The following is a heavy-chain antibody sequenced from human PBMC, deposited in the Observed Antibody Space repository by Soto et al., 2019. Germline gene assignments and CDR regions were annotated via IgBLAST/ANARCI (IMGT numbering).Heavy chain of an antibody. CDR3: ARVGGDYDFDY. Sequence: NPSETLSLTCAVYGGSFSGYYWSWIRQHPGKGLEWIGYIYYSGSTYYNPSLKSRVTISVDTSKNQFSLKPSSVTAADTAVYYCARVGGDYDFDYWGQGTLVTVSS. V-gene: IGHV4-30-4*08. J-gene: IGHJ4*02. D-gene: IGHD4-17*01. CDR2: IYYSGST. CDR1: GGSFSGYY.